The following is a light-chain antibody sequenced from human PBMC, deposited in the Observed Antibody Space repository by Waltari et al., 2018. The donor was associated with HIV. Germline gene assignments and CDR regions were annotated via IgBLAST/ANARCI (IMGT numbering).Light chain of an antibody. V-gene: IGLV1-47*01. J-gene: IGLJ3*02. CDR3: AAWDDSRSGWV. CDR1: SSNIGSNY. CDR2: RNN. Sequence: QSVLTQPPSASGTPGQRVTISCSGSSSNIGSNYIYWYQQLPGTAPKLLIYRNNQRPSGVPDRFSGSKSGTSASLAISGLRSEDEADYSCAAWDDSRSGWVFGGGTKLTVL.